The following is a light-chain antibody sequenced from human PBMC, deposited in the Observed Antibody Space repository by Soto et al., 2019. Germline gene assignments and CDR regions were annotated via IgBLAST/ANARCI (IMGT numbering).Light chain of an antibody. V-gene: IGLV1-51*02. CDR2: ENN. Sequence: QSVLTQPPAVSAAAGQKVTISCSGTSSNVENKDVSWYQHLPGAVPKLLIFENNKRPSGIPDRFSGFKSGTSATLGITGLQTGDEADYYCATWDRSLGGVVFGGGTQMTVL. J-gene: IGLJ7*01. CDR1: SSNVENKD. CDR3: ATWDRSLGGVV.